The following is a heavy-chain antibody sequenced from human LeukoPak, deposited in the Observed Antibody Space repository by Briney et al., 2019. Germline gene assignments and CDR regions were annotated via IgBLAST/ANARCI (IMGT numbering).Heavy chain of an antibody. J-gene: IGHJ4*02. CDR3: ARDRVYYDFWSGFDY. D-gene: IGHD3-3*01. Sequence: PGGSLRLSCAASGFTFSSYGMHWVRQAPGKGLEWVAVIWYDGSNKYYADSVKGRFTISRDNSKSTLYLQMNSLRAEDTAVYYCARDRVYYDFWSGFDYWGQGTLVTVSS. V-gene: IGHV3-33*01. CDR1: GFTFSSYG. CDR2: IWYDGSNK.